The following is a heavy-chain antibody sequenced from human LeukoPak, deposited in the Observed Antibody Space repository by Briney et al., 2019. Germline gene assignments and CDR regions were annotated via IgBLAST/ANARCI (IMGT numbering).Heavy chain of an antibody. CDR1: GGSISSYY. CDR2: IYYSGST. D-gene: IGHD6-25*01. V-gene: IGHV4-59*01. Sequence: SETLSLTCTVSGGSISSYYWSWIRQPPGKGLEWIGYIYYSGSTNYNPSLKSRVTISVDTSKNQFSLKLSSVTAADTAVYYCARGIEAGVRGFDPWGQGTLVTVSS. J-gene: IGHJ5*02. CDR3: ARGIEAGVRGFDP.